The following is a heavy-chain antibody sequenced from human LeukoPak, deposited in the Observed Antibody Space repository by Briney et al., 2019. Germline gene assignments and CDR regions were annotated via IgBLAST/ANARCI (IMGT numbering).Heavy chain of an antibody. D-gene: IGHD6-13*01. Sequence: PGGSLRLSCAASGFTFSSYAMSWVRQAPGKGLDWVSGISGSGGNTYHADYVKGRFTISRDNSKNTLYLQLTSLRAEDTAVYYCARVGGYSSSWYGGFWGQGTLVTVSS. CDR1: GFTFSSYA. J-gene: IGHJ4*02. CDR2: ISGSGGNT. CDR3: ARVGGYSSSWYGGF. V-gene: IGHV3-23*01.